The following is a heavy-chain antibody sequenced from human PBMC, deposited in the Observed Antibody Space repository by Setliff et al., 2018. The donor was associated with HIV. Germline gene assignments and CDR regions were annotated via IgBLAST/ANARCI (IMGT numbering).Heavy chain of an antibody. CDR3: ARARSDWYNVRPYYFDL. CDR1: GASFVGDNH. CDR2: FMYTDIHYVNYLN. V-gene: IGHV4-30-4*01. D-gene: IGHD6-19*01. Sequence: SETLSLTCAVSGASFVGDNHWSWIRQTPERGLEWIAYFMYTDIHYVNYLNYLTPSLASRLSISVDKSKNQFSLTLSSVAAADTAVYYCARARSDWYNVRPYYFDLWGQGTPVTVSS. J-gene: IGHJ4*02.